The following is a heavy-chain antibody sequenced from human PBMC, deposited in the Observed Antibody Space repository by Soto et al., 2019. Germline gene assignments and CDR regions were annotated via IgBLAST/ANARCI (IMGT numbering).Heavy chain of an antibody. V-gene: IGHV4-59*08. J-gene: IGHJ6*03. D-gene: IGHD3-3*01. Sequence: SETLSLTCTVSGGSISSYYWSWIRQPPGKGLEWIGYIYYSGSTNYNPSLKSRVTISVDTSKNQFSLKLSSVTAADTAVYYCARHEVRTIFGVVVHHYYYYMDVWGKGTTVTVSS. CDR3: ARHEVRTIFGVVVHHYYYYMDV. CDR1: GGSISSYY. CDR2: IYYSGST.